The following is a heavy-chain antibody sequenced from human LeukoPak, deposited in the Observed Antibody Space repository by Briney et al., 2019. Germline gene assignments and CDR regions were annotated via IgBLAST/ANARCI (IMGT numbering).Heavy chain of an antibody. V-gene: IGHV4-59*12. CDR3: ASTTLSGDYYYYMDV. D-gene: IGHD6-25*01. CDR1: GGSFSGYY. Sequence: SETLSLTCAVYGGSFSGYYWSWIRQPPGKGLEWIGYIYYSGRTHYSPSLKSRVTISVDTSKNHFSLKLSSVTAADTAIYYCASTTLSGDYYYYMDVWGKGTTVTVSS. J-gene: IGHJ6*03. CDR2: IYYSGRT.